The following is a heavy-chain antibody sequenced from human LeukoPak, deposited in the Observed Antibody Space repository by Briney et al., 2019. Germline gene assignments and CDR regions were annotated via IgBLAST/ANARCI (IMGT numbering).Heavy chain of an antibody. CDR2: IKNNSGGT. J-gene: IGHJ4*02. V-gene: IGHV1-2*02. D-gene: IGHD1-7*01. CDR1: GYIFTGYY. Sequence: ASVNVSCQGSGYIFTGYYMHGVRPPPGKGREGMGWIKNNSGGTKYAQKFQGRVIMTRDTSIRTAYMELSRLRSDETAVYCCATGGGSGTTFDYWGQGTPV. CDR3: ATGGGSGTTFDY.